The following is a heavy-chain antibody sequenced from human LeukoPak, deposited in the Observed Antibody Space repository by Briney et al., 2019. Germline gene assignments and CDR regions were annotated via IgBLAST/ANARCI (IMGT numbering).Heavy chain of an antibody. CDR1: GYTFTSYD. D-gene: IGHD6-19*01. CDR2: ISAYNGNT. J-gene: IGHJ4*02. Sequence: ASVKVSCKASGYTFTSYDINWMRQATGQGLEWMGWISAYNGNTNYAQKLQGRVTMTTDTSTSTAYMELRSLRSDDTAVYYCARERRVAVAGYFDYWGQGTLVTVSS. V-gene: IGHV1-18*01. CDR3: ARERRVAVAGYFDY.